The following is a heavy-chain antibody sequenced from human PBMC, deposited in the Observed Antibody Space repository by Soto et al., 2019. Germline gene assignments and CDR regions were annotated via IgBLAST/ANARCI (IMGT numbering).Heavy chain of an antibody. Sequence: GGSLRLSCAASGFTLSSYAMHWVRQAPGKGLEWVALISYDGSDKDYADSVKGRFTISRDNAKNSLYLQMSSLRVEDTAVYYCARDAITFGGVISNWYFDLWGRGTLVTVSS. CDR1: GFTLSSYA. D-gene: IGHD3-16*02. CDR3: ARDAITFGGVISNWYFDL. CDR2: ISYDGSDK. J-gene: IGHJ2*01. V-gene: IGHV3-30-3*01.